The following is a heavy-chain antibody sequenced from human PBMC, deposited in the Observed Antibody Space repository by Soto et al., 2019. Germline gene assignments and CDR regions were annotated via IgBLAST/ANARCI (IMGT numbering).Heavy chain of an antibody. Sequence: EVQLVESGGGLVKPGGSHRLSCAASGFTFSNAWMSWVRQAPGKGLEWVGRIKSKTDGGTTDYAAPVKGRFTISRDDSKNTLYLQMNSLKTEDTAGYYCTTDFISSLWWFPPFDYWGQGTLVTVSS. CDR3: TTDFISSLWWFPPFDY. V-gene: IGHV3-15*01. CDR1: GFTFSNAW. J-gene: IGHJ4*02. CDR2: IKSKTDGGTT. D-gene: IGHD2-21*01.